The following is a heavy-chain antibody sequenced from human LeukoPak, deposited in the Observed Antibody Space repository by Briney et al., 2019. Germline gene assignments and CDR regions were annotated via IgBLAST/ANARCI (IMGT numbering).Heavy chain of an antibody. CDR1: GFTVSSNY. Sequence: PGGSLRLSCAASGFTVSSNYMSWVRQAPGKGLEWVSIIYSGGSTYYADSVKGRFTISRDNSKNTLHLQMNSLRAEDTAVYYCAKEKMATTQSRACFDYWGQGTLVTVSS. CDR3: AKEKMATTQSRACFDY. V-gene: IGHV3-66*01. CDR2: IYSGGST. J-gene: IGHJ4*02. D-gene: IGHD5-24*01.